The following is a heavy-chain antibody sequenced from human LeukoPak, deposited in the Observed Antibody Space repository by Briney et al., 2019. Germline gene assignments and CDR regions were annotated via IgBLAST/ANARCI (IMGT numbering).Heavy chain of an antibody. J-gene: IGHJ4*02. CDR3: AKDYYGSGSGIYKKERPYYFDY. Sequence: SETLCLTCTVSGYSISSGYYWGWIRQPPGKGLEWIGSMYHSGSTYYKPSLKSRVTISLDTSKNQFSLKLRSVTAADTAVYYCAKDYYGSGSGIYKKERPYYFDYWGQGTLVTVSS. V-gene: IGHV4-38-2*02. CDR2: MYHSGST. CDR1: GYSISSGYY. D-gene: IGHD3-10*01.